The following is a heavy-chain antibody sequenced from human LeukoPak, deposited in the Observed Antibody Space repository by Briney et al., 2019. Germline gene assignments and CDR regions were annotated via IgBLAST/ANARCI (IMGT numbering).Heavy chain of an antibody. V-gene: IGHV4-59*01. J-gene: IGHJ4*02. CDR3: ARGGSSGWPDY. Sequence: SETLSLTCTVSGGSISSYYWSWIRQPPAKGLEWIGFIYYSGSTNYNPSLKSRVTMSIDTSKNQFSLRLSSVTAADTAVYYCARGGSSGWPDYWGQGILVTVAS. CDR2: IYYSGST. D-gene: IGHD6-19*01. CDR1: GGSISSYY.